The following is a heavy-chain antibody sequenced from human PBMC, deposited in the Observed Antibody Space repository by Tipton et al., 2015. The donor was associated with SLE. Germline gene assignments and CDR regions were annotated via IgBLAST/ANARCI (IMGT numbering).Heavy chain of an antibody. CDR2: MHYRGDT. CDR1: GGSISSDY. Sequence: TLSLTCTVSGGSISSDYWSWIRQPPGKGLEWIGYMHYRGDTNYNPSLKSRVTISVDTSKIHFSLNLSSVTAADTAVYYCARDEYRYDTTGYHLLGHFDFWGQGTLVTVSS. CDR3: ARDEYRYDTTGYHLLGHFDF. V-gene: IGHV4-59*08. D-gene: IGHD3-22*01. J-gene: IGHJ4*02.